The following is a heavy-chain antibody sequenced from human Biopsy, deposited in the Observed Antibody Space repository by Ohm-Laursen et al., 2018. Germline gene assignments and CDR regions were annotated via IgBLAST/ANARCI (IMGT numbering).Heavy chain of an antibody. CDR2: INTSGGST. CDR3: AKPADSYESEFYFDY. J-gene: IGHJ4*02. D-gene: IGHD5-12*01. Sequence: SLRLSCAASGFTFSSYAMTWVRQAPGKGLEWVSVINTSGGSTHYAVSVKGRFTISRDNSKNTLYLRMNSLRAEDTAVYYCAKPADSYESEFYFDYWGQGTLVTVSS. CDR1: GFTFSSYA. V-gene: IGHV3-23*01.